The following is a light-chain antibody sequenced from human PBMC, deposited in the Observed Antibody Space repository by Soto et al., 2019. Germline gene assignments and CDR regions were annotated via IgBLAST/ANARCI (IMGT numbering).Light chain of an antibody. CDR2: RSN. Sequence: QAVVTQPPSASGTPGQSVTFSCSGSLSNIGTNYVYWYQQLPGTAPKLLISRSNQRPSGVPDRFSGSKSGTSASLAISGLRSEDEADYYCAAWDDSLSGWLFGGGTKLTVL. V-gene: IGLV1-47*01. CDR1: LSNIGTNY. CDR3: AAWDDSLSGWL. J-gene: IGLJ3*02.